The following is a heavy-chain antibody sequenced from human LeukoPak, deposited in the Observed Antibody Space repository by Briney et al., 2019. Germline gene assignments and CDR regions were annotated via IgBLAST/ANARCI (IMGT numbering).Heavy chain of an antibody. D-gene: IGHD2-15*01. Sequence: GGSLRLSCLTSGISFSNYAVSWVRQAPGKGLEWVGFIRSKIYGGAIDYATSVKDRFTISRDDSKGIAYLQMNSLRTEDTAVYFCARPVVADPLYYNGMDVWGQGTTVTVSS. V-gene: IGHV3-49*04. J-gene: IGHJ6*02. CDR2: IRSKIYGGAI. CDR3: ARPVVADPLYYNGMDV. CDR1: GISFSNYA.